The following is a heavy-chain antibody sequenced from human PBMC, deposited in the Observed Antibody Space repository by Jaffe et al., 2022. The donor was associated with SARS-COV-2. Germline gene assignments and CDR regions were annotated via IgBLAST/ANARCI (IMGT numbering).Heavy chain of an antibody. CDR3: AKGSYHNSYEAVY. CDR1: GFIFRDYA. CDR2: ISGSGTET. V-gene: IGHV3-23*01. D-gene: IGHD3-16*01. Sequence: EVQLLESGGGLVQPGGSLRLSCEASGFIFRDYAMTWVRQAPGKGLEWVSAISGSGTETFYADSVKGRFTISRDSFKNTLYLQMNSLRAEDTALYYCAKGSYHNSYEAVYWGQGTLVTVSS. J-gene: IGHJ4*02.